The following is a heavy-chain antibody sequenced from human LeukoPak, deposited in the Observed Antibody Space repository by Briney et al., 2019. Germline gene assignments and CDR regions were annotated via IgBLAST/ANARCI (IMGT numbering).Heavy chain of an antibody. CDR3: VRDYRGGWNDY. D-gene: IGHD1-26*01. V-gene: IGHV3-7*01. CDR1: RFTFSSYW. Sequence: GGSLRLSCAAPRFTFSSYWMSWVRQTVGKGLECVAKIREDGNEKHYVDSVKGRFTTSRDNAKNSLFLQMNNLRVDDTAVYYCVRDYRGGWNDYWGQGTLVTVSS. CDR2: IREDGNEK. J-gene: IGHJ4*02.